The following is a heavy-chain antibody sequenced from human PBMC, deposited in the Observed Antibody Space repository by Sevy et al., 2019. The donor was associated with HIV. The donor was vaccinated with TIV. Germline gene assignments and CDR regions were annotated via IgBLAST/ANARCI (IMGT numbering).Heavy chain of an antibody. J-gene: IGHJ6*02. Sequence: GGSLRLSCAASGFPFSNYAMSWVRQAPGKGLEWVSTLIGGGSRTYYADSVTGRFIISRDNSRNTLYLQMNSLRAEDTAIYYCAKRRVQSGRSGGGANFGMDVCGRGTTVTVSS. CDR2: LIGGGSRT. V-gene: IGHV3-23*01. CDR1: GFPFSNYA. D-gene: IGHD2-8*02. CDR3: AKRRVQSGRSGGGANFGMDV.